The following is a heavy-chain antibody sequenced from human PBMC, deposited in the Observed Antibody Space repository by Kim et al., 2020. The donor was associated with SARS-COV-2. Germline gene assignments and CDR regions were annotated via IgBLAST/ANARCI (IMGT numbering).Heavy chain of an antibody. D-gene: IGHD6-19*01. CDR2: ISSSSSTI. CDR1: GFTFSSYS. Sequence: GGSLRLSCAASGFTFSSYSMNWVRQAPGKGLEWVSYISSSSSTIYYADSVKGQFTISRDNAKNPLYLQMNSLRAEDTAVYYCARDLGNGWYIFIDYWGQGTLVTVSS. J-gene: IGHJ4*02. V-gene: IGHV3-48*04. CDR3: ARDLGNGWYIFIDY.